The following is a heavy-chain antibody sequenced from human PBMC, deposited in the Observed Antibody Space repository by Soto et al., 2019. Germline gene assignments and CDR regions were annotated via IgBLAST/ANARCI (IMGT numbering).Heavy chain of an antibody. Sequence: EVQLVESGGGLAQPEGSLRLSCAASGFTFSDHYMDWVRQAPGKGLEWVGRIKNKANSYTTEYAAPVKGRFIIPRDDSTHSVFLPMSRPKTAATAVYYCTRVRLGSRRSSDYWGQGILVTVSS. D-gene: IGHD6-13*01. V-gene: IGHV3-72*01. CDR1: GFTFSDHY. J-gene: IGHJ4*02. CDR3: TRVRLGSRRSSDY. CDR2: IKNKANSYTT.